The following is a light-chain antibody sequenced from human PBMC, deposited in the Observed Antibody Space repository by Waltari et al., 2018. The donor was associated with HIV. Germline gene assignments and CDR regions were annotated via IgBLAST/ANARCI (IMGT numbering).Light chain of an antibody. V-gene: IGLV2-23*02. CDR3: CSYAGSSTLVV. J-gene: IGLJ1*01. CDR2: DVS. Sequence: QSALTQPPSVSGSLGQSIPISCTGTSSDVGGYNYVSWYQQHPGKAPKLMIYDVSKRPSGVSNRFSGSKSGNTASLTISGLQAEDEADYYCCSYAGSSTLVVFGTGTKVTVL. CDR1: SSDVGGYNY.